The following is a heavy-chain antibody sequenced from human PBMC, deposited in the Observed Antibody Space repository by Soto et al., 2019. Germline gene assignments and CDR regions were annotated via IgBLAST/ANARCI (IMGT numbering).Heavy chain of an antibody. D-gene: IGHD2-15*01. CDR1: GFTFSSYG. J-gene: IGHJ4*02. Sequence: QVQLVESGGGVAQPGRSLRLSCAASGFTFSSYGMHWVRQAPGKGLEWVAVISYDGSNKYYADSVKGRFTISRDNSKNTLYLQMNSLRAEDTAVYYCAKAMGLYYWGQGTLVTVSS. CDR3: AKAMGLYY. CDR2: ISYDGSNK. V-gene: IGHV3-30*18.